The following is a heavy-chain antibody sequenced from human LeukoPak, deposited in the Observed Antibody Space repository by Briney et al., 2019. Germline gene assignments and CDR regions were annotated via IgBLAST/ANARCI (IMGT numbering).Heavy chain of an antibody. J-gene: IGHJ4*02. CDR2: INTNTGNP. CDR1: GYTFTSYA. D-gene: IGHD3-22*01. Sequence: ASVKVSCKASGYTFTSYAMNWVRQAPGQGLEWMGWINTNTGNPTYAQGFTGRFVFSLDTSVSTAYLQISSLKAEDTAVYYCARGAYYYDSSGYYEFDYWGQGTLVTVSS. CDR3: ARGAYYYDSSGYYEFDY. V-gene: IGHV7-4-1*02.